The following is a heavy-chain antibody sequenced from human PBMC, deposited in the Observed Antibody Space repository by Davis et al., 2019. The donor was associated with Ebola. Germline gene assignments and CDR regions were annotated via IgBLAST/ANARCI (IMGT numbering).Heavy chain of an antibody. CDR2: INHSGST. V-gene: IGHV4-34*01. Sequence: SETLSLTCAVYGGSFSGYYWSWIRQPPGKGLEWIGEINHSGSTNYNPSLKSRVTISVDTSKNQFSLKLSSVTAADTAVYYCARGVYFYWGQGTLVTVSS. CDR1: GGSFSGYY. CDR3: ARGVYFY. J-gene: IGHJ4*02. D-gene: IGHD2-21*01.